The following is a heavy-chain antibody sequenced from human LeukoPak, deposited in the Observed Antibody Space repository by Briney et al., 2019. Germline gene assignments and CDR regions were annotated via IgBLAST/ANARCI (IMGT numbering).Heavy chain of an antibody. J-gene: IGHJ4*02. CDR2: IYHSGST. Sequence: PSMTLSLTCAVSGYSISSGYYWGWTRQPPGKGLEWIGSIYHSGSTYYNPSLKSRVTISVDTSKNQFYLDLSSVTAADTAVYYGARLESSGYGILWYWGQGTLVRVPS. D-gene: IGHD5-12*01. CDR3: ARLESSGYGILWY. V-gene: IGHV4-38-2*01. CDR1: GYSISSGYY.